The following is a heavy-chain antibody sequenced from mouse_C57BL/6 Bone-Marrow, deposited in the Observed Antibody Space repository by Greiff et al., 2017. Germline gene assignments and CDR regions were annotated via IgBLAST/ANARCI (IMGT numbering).Heavy chain of an antibody. J-gene: IGHJ3*01. CDR3: ARQRDYNVAWFAY. CDR1: GFTFSSYA. Sequence: EVKLVESGGGLVKPGGSLKLSCAASGFTFSSYAMSWVRQTPEKRLEWVATISDGGSYTYYPDNVKGRFTISRDNAKNNLYLQMSHLKSEDTAMYYGARQRDYNVAWFAYWGQGTLVTVSA. V-gene: IGHV5-4*03. D-gene: IGHD1-1*01. CDR2: ISDGGSYT.